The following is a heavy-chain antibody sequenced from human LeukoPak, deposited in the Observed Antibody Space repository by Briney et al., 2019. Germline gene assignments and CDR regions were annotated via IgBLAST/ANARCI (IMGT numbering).Heavy chain of an antibody. Sequence: GGSLRLSCAASGFTFSSYAMSWVRQAPGKGLEWVSAISGSGDTTYSADSVKGRFTISRDNSKNTLYLQMNSLRAEDTAVYYCAKGSGYDARVYDYWGQGTLVTVSS. CDR3: AKGSGYDARVYDY. CDR1: GFTFSSYA. CDR2: ISGSGDTT. V-gene: IGHV3-23*01. J-gene: IGHJ4*02. D-gene: IGHD5-12*01.